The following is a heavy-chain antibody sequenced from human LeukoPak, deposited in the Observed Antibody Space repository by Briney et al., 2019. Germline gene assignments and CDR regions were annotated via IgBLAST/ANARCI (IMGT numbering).Heavy chain of an antibody. V-gene: IGHV4-59*12. Sequence: SETLSLTCTVSGGSISSYYWSWIRQPPGKGLEWIGYIYYSGSTNYNPSLKSRVTMSVDTSKNQFSLKLSSVTAADTAVYYCARDGLYSSSSPFDYWGQGTLVTVSS. CDR1: GGSISSYY. D-gene: IGHD6-6*01. J-gene: IGHJ4*02. CDR2: IYYSGST. CDR3: ARDGLYSSSSPFDY.